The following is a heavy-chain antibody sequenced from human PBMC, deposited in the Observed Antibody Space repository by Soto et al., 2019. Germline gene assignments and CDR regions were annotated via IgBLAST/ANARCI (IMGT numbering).Heavy chain of an antibody. J-gene: IGHJ4*02. CDR2: IIPLFTRT. V-gene: IGHV1-69*01. D-gene: IGHD2-15*01. Sequence: QLQLVQSGTEVKEPGSSVKVSCKASGGTFSTSSFVWVRQGPGQGLEWMGGIIPLFTRTNFAQKFQGRVTFSADESTRTTYMELRSLTSEATAIYYCARDVVRSTAGDSWGQGTLVTVSS. CDR3: ARDVVRSTAGDS. CDR1: GGTFSTSS.